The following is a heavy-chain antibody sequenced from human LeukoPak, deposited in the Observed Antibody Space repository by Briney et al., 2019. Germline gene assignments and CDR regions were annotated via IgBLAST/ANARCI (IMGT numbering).Heavy chain of an antibody. V-gene: IGHV4-34*01. CDR3: ASLTSPLYQLLDYGMDV. D-gene: IGHD2-2*01. Sequence: PSVTLSLTCAVYGESFSDYYWSWIRQPPGKGLEGMGEVNHSGSTNYNPSLKSRVTISVDTPKNQFSLKLSSVTAADTAVYYCASLTSPLYQLLDYGMDVWGQGTTVTVSS. CDR1: GESFSDYY. J-gene: IGHJ6*02. CDR2: VNHSGST.